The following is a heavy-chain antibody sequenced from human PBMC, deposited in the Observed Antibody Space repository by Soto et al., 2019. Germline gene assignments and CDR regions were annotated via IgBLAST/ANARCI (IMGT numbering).Heavy chain of an antibody. J-gene: IGHJ4*02. CDR3: AKAPLNLRFLEWLLYFDY. Sequence: QVQLVESGGGVVQPGRSLRLSCAASGFTFSSYGMHWVRQAPGKGLEWVAVISYDGSNKYYADSVKGRFTISRDNSKNSLYLQMNSLRAEDTAVYYCAKAPLNLRFLEWLLYFDYWGQGTLVTVSS. CDR2: ISYDGSNK. D-gene: IGHD3-3*01. CDR1: GFTFSSYG. V-gene: IGHV3-30*18.